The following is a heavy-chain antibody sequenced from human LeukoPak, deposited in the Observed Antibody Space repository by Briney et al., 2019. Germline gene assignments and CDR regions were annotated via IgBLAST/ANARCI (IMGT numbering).Heavy chain of an antibody. CDR2: ISYHGNNK. D-gene: IGHD3-22*01. Sequence: GRSLRLSCAASGFTFSSYAMHWVRLAPGKGLEWVALISYHGNNKYYADSVQGRFTISRVNSTNTLYLQMNSLRADDTAVYYCARDAFFYDSGGYYFPDAFDIWGQGTMVTVSS. CDR3: ARDAFFYDSGGYYFPDAFDI. CDR1: GFTFSSYA. J-gene: IGHJ3*02. V-gene: IGHV3-30*04.